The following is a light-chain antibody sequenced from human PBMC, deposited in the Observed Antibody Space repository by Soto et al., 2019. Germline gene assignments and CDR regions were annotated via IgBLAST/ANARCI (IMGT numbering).Light chain of an antibody. CDR1: QSISSW. CDR2: DAS. Sequence: DIQMTQSPSTLSASVGDRVTITCRASQSISSWLAWYQQKPGKAPKLLIYDASSLESRVPSRFSGSGSGTAFTLTISSLQPDDFATYYCQPYNSYWTFGQGTKVEIK. V-gene: IGKV1-5*01. CDR3: QPYNSYWT. J-gene: IGKJ1*01.